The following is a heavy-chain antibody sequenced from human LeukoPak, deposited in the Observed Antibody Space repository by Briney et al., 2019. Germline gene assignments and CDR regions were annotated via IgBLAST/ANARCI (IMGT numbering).Heavy chain of an antibody. V-gene: IGHV1-18*01. Sequence: RASVKVSCKASGYTFTSYGISWVRQAPGQGLEWMGWISAYNGNTNYAQKLQGRVTMTRDTSISTAYMELSRLRSDDTAVYYCARGPPITMIVVVPFDYWGQGTLVTVSS. CDR3: ARGPPITMIVVVPFDY. D-gene: IGHD3-22*01. CDR1: GYTFTSYG. J-gene: IGHJ4*02. CDR2: ISAYNGNT.